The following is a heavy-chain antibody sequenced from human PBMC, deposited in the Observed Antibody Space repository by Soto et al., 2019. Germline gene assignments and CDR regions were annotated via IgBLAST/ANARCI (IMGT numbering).Heavy chain of an antibody. Sequence: ASVKVSCKVSGYTLTELSMHWVRQAPGKGLEWMGGFDPEDGETIYAQKFQGRVTMTEDTSTDTAYMELSSLRSEDTAVYYCARDYDILTGYYSKWDAFDIWGQGTMVTVSS. CDR1: GYTLTELS. D-gene: IGHD3-9*01. V-gene: IGHV1-24*01. J-gene: IGHJ3*02. CDR3: ARDYDILTGYYSKWDAFDI. CDR2: FDPEDGET.